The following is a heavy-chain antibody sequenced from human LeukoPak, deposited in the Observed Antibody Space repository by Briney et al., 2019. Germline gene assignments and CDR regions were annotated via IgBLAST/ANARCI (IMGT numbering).Heavy chain of an antibody. J-gene: IGHJ4*02. D-gene: IGHD6-19*01. Sequence: GGSLRLSCAASGFTFSSYAMSWVRQAPGKGLEWVSAISGSGGSKYYADSVKGRFTISRDNSKNPLYLQMNSLRAEDTAVYYCAIHGIAVAGTEYWGQGTLVTVSS. CDR3: AIHGIAVAGTEY. CDR2: ISGSGGSK. V-gene: IGHV3-23*01. CDR1: GFTFSSYA.